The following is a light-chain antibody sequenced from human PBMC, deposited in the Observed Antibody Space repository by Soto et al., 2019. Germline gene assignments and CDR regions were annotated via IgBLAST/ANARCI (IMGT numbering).Light chain of an antibody. Sequence: EIVLTQSPCTLSVSPGDRVTLSCRASQSVDINLAWYQQKPGQAPRLLIYRTSNRATGIPDRFSGSGSGTDFTLTISRLEPEDFAVYWCQQYDSSPRTFGQGTKVDIK. CDR1: QSVDIN. J-gene: IGKJ1*01. CDR2: RTS. V-gene: IGKV3-20*01. CDR3: QQYDSSPRT.